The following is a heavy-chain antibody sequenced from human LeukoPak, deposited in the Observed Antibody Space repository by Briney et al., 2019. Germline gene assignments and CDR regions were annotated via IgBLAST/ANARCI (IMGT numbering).Heavy chain of an antibody. J-gene: IGHJ4*02. CDR1: GFTFSIYW. Sequence: PGGSLRLSCAASGFTFSIYWMSWVRQAPGKGLEWVANIKQDGSEKYYVDSVKGRFTISRDNAKNSLYLQMNSLRAEDTAVYYCARDLAYYDFWSGYLSGYFDYWGQGTLVTVSS. CDR3: ARDLAYYDFWSGYLSGYFDY. V-gene: IGHV3-7*01. CDR2: IKQDGSEK. D-gene: IGHD3-3*01.